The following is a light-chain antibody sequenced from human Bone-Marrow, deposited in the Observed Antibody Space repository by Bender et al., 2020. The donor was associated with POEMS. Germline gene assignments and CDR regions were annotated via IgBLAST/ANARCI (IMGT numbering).Light chain of an antibody. Sequence: SYVLTQPPSVSVAPGQTARITCGGTKIDTKSVHWYQQKSGQAPVLIVYDDVYRPSGIPERFSASNSGNTAHLTITKVEGGDEADYYCQSADSSGTYVFGSGTKVTVL. V-gene: IGLV3-21*02. CDR2: DDV. J-gene: IGLJ1*01. CDR1: KIDTKS. CDR3: QSADSSGTYV.